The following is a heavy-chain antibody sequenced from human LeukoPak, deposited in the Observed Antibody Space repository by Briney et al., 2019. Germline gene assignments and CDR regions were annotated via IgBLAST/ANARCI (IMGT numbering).Heavy chain of an antibody. D-gene: IGHD6-13*01. J-gene: IGHJ3*02. CDR3: AGHGDSWTFDI. Sequence: SETLSLTCTVSGGSISTYYWSWIRQPPGKGLEWIGYIDSSGSTNYNPSLKSRLTISLDTSKNQFSLKLRSVTAADTAVYYCAGHGDSWTFDIWGRGTMVTVSS. CDR1: GGSISTYY. CDR2: IDSSGST. V-gene: IGHV4-59*01.